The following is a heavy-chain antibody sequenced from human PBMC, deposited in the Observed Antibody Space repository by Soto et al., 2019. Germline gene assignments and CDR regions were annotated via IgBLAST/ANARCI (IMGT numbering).Heavy chain of an antibody. CDR2: IKSKIDGETT. J-gene: IGHJ5*02. Sequence: EVQLVESGGGLVKPGGSLRLSCAASGFSFSNAWMSWVRQAPGKGLEWVGRIKSKIDGETTDYAAPVKGRFTISRDNAKNSLYLQMNSLRAEDTAVYYCARDRGRGIAPSSGNWFDPWGQGTLVTVSS. CDR3: ARDRGRGIAPSSGNWFDP. CDR1: GFSFSNAW. D-gene: IGHD6-13*01. V-gene: IGHV3-15*01.